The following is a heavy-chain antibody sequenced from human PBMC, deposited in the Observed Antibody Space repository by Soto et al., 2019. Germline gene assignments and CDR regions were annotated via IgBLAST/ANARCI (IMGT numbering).Heavy chain of an antibody. V-gene: IGHV3-23*01. Sequence: EVQVLQSGGGLVPPGGSLRLSCAGSGFTFINTGMSWVRQAPGQGLEWVSAITGNGDTIYYADSMKGRFTISRDNSKSTLYLQMNSLRAEDTAVYYCAKIDGYFDYWGQGTLVTVSS. CDR3: AKIDGYFDY. CDR2: ITGNGDTI. CDR1: GFTFINTG. D-gene: IGHD3-22*01. J-gene: IGHJ4*02.